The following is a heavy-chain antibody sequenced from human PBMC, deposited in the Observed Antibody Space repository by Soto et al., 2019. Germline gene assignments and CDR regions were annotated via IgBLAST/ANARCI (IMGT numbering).Heavy chain of an antibody. Sequence: SVKVSCKASGGTFSSYAISWVRQAPGQGLEWMGGIIPIFGTANYAQKFQGRVTITADESTSTAYMELSSLRSEDTAEYYCARGGDEVVYDSSGYYPHYYYYYGMDVWGQGTTVTVSS. V-gene: IGHV1-69*13. D-gene: IGHD3-22*01. CDR3: ARGGDEVVYDSSGYYPHYYYYYGMDV. CDR1: GGTFSSYA. J-gene: IGHJ6*02. CDR2: IIPIFGTA.